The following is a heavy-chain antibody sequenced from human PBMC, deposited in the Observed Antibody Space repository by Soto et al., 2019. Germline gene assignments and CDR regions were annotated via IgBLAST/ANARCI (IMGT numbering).Heavy chain of an antibody. Sequence: GGSLRLSCAASGFSFSTYNMDWVRQAPGKRPEWIAYISTTSFTIYYADSVKGCFTISRDNDRNSLYLEMNSLRDEDTAVYYCARDRCYDGTCYSASDSWGQGTLVTVSS. CDR3: ARDRCYDGTCYSASDS. V-gene: IGHV3-48*02. CDR2: ISTTSFTI. J-gene: IGHJ5*01. CDR1: GFSFSTYN. D-gene: IGHD2-15*01.